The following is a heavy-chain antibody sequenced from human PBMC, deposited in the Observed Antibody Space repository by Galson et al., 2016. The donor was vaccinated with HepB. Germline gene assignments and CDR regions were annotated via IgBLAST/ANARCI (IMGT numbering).Heavy chain of an antibody. CDR1: GDSVSSSFAA. Sequence: CAISGDSVSSSFAAWNWVRQSPSRGLEWLGRTYYRSRWYSDYAVSVKSRINIKADTSKNQFSLQLNSVTPEDTALYYCTRDPDWGSYCMDVWGHGTTVTVSS. D-gene: IGHD7-27*01. CDR3: TRDPDWGSYCMDV. CDR2: TYYRSRWYS. V-gene: IGHV6-1*01. J-gene: IGHJ6*02.